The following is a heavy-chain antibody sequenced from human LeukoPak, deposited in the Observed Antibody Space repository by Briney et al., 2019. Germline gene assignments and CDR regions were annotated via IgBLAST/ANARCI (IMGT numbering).Heavy chain of an antibody. CDR1: GGSISDYY. CDR3: TRTPDFWSGYLFDY. CDR2: IHYSGST. D-gene: IGHD3-3*01. V-gene: IGHV4-59*01. J-gene: IGHJ4*02. Sequence: KSSETLSLTCTVSGGSISDYYWSWIRQPPGKGLEWIGYIHYSGSTNYNPSLKSRVTISVDTSKNQFSLKLNSVTAADTAVFYCTRTPDFWSGYLFDYWGQGTLVTVSP.